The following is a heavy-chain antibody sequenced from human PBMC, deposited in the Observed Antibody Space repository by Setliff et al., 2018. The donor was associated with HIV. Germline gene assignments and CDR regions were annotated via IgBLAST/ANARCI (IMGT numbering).Heavy chain of an antibody. Sequence: PSETLSLTCAVSGGSMRSSGYSWTWIRQAPGKGLEWVGYIYYSGNAYYNPSLKSRVTISVDRSKNQFSLKLSSVTAADTAVYYCARRGDFFYYAMDVWGQGTTVTVSS. CDR1: GGSMRSSGYS. CDR2: IYYSGNA. CDR3: ARRGDFFYYAMDV. J-gene: IGHJ6*02. V-gene: IGHV4-30-2*01.